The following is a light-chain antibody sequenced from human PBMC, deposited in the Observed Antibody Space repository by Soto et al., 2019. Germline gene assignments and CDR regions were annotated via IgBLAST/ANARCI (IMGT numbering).Light chain of an antibody. V-gene: IGLV2-8*01. Sequence: QSALTQPPSASGSPGQSVTISSTGTSSDVGAYNYVSWYQHRPGKAPKLMIYEVTKRPSGVPDRFAGAKSGNTASLTVSGLQAEDEADYYCTSHAGTNNFPYVFGTGTKLTVL. CDR3: TSHAGTNNFPYV. CDR1: SSDVGAYNY. CDR2: EVT. J-gene: IGLJ1*01.